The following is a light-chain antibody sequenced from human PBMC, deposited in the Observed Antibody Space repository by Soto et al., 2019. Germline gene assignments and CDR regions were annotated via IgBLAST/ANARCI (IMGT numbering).Light chain of an antibody. J-gene: IGLJ3*02. Sequence: QPALTQPPSASGSPGQSVTISCTGTSSDIGGYNYVSWYQQHPGKAPKLMISEVSKRPSGVPDRFSGSKSGNTASLTVSGLRAEDEADYYCNSYAGSNNWVFGGGTKLTVL. CDR3: NSYAGSNNWV. V-gene: IGLV2-8*01. CDR2: EVS. CDR1: SSDIGGYNY.